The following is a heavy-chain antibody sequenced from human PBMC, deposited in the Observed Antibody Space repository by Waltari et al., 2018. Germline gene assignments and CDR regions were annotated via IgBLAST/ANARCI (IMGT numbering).Heavy chain of an antibody. D-gene: IGHD2-15*01. Sequence: QVQLVESGGGVVQPGRSLRLSCAASGFTFSSYAMHWFRRAPGKGLEWLAVISYDGSNKYYADSVKGRFTISRDNSKNTLYLQMNSLRAEDTAVYYCARALVVVAAGDDYWGQGTLVTVSS. CDR2: ISYDGSNK. J-gene: IGHJ4*02. CDR3: ARALVVVAAGDDY. CDR1: GFTFSSYA. V-gene: IGHV3-30-3*01.